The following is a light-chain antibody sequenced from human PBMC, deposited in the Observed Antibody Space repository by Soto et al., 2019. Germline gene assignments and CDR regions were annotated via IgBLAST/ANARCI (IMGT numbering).Light chain of an antibody. Sequence: EIQMTQSPCSLAASLADRFTLTCRASQTVSNYLNWYQQKPGKAPKLLIYTASILQSGVPTRFSGSGSGTDFTLTISSLQPEDFATYYCQQTYTSITFGQGTRLEIK. CDR3: QQTYTSIT. J-gene: IGKJ5*01. V-gene: IGKV1-39*01. CDR2: TAS. CDR1: QTVSNY.